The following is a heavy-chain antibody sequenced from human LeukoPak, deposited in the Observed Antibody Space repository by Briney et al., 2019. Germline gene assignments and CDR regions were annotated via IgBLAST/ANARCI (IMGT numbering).Heavy chain of an antibody. CDR3: ARNKGRYGSGRVHFDP. CDR2: IYTSGST. J-gene: IGHJ5*02. D-gene: IGHD3-10*01. Sequence: KPSETLSLTCTVSRGSISSYYWGWIRQPAGKGLEWIGRIYTSGSTNYNPSLKSRVTMSVDTSKNQFSLKLSSVTAAVTAVYYCARNKGRYGSGRVHFDPWGQGTLVTVSS. V-gene: IGHV4-4*07. CDR1: RGSISSYY.